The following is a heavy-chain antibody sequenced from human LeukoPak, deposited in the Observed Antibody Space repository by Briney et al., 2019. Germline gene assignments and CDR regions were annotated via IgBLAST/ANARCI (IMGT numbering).Heavy chain of an antibody. V-gene: IGHV4-38-2*02. CDR3: ARARSSEDYYYYMDV. CDR1: GYSISSGYY. Sequence: SETLSLTCTVSGYSISSGYYWCWIRQPPGKGLEWIGSIYHSGSTYYNPSVESRVTISEDTAKNQFSLKLSSVTAADTAVYYCARARSSEDYYYYMDVWGKGTTVTVSS. J-gene: IGHJ6*03. CDR2: IYHSGST. D-gene: IGHD6-25*01.